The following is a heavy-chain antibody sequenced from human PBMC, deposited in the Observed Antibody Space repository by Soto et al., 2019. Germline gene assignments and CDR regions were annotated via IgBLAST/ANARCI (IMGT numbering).Heavy chain of an antibody. D-gene: IGHD5-12*01. J-gene: IGHJ6*02. CDR2: ISSSGNT. CDR3: ARQVSGKVHDYGGGVYGMEG. Sequence: SEPLSLTCPVSGGPIISSSYYWGWIRQPPGDGLEWIGSISSSGNTYYNPSIKSRGTISVDTSKNQFSLKLISVTAADTAGYYCARQVSGKVHDYGGGVYGMEGWGQGTTVTVAS. CDR1: GGPIISSSYY. V-gene: IGHV4-39*01.